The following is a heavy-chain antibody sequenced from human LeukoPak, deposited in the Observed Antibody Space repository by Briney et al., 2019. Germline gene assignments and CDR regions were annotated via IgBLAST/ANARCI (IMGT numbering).Heavy chain of an antibody. D-gene: IGHD3-10*01. CDR1: GFIFSTYW. V-gene: IGHV3-23*01. CDR3: AKDLEPHYPWNWFDP. Sequence: PGGSLRLSCAASGFIFSTYWMSWVRQAPGKGLEWVSAISGSGGSTYYADSVKGRFTISRDNSKNTLYLQMNSLRAEDTAVYYCAKDLEPHYPWNWFDPWGQGTLVTVSS. CDR2: ISGSGGST. J-gene: IGHJ5*02.